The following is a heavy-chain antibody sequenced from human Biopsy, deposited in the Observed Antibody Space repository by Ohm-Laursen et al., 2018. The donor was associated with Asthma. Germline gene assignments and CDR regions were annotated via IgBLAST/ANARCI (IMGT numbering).Heavy chain of an antibody. D-gene: IGHD2-2*01. J-gene: IGHJ4*02. CDR3: ARKAGSCISRTCYSLDF. Sequence: VKISCKPLGGTFNTYVIGWVLQAPGQGLEWMGGINSVFGTTTYPQKFQDRVTITADDSTSTVYMELSSLRSGDTAVYYCARKAGSCISRTCYSLDFWGQGTLVTVSS. CDR1: GGTFNTYV. CDR2: INSVFGTT. V-gene: IGHV1-69*13.